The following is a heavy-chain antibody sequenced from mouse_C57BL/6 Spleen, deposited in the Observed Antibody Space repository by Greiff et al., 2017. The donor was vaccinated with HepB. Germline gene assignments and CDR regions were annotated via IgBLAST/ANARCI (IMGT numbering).Heavy chain of an antibody. V-gene: IGHV1-76*01. D-gene: IGHD2-2*01. CDR2: IYPGSGNT. Sequence: VQLQQSGAELVRPGASVKLSCKASGYTFTDYYINWVKQRPGQGLEWIARIYPGSGNTYYNEKFKGKATLTAEKSSSTAYMQLSSLTSEDSAVYFCARGLVYYGYDGDYWGQGTTLTVSS. CDR1: GYTFTDYY. CDR3: ARGLVYYGYDGDY. J-gene: IGHJ2*01.